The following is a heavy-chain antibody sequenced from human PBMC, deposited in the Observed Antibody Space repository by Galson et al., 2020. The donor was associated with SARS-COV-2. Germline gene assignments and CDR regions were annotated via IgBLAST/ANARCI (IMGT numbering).Heavy chain of an antibody. Sequence: HGESLKISCKASGYSFTRYWIFWVRQMPGKGLEWMGRIDPSDSYTNYSPSFQGHVTISADSSINTAYLQWSSLKASDTAIYYCASRVSQDYWGQGSLVTVSS. J-gene: IGHJ4*02. CDR3: ASRVSQDY. CDR2: IDPSDSYT. D-gene: IGHD6-13*01. CDR1: GYSFTRYW. V-gene: IGHV5-10-1*01.